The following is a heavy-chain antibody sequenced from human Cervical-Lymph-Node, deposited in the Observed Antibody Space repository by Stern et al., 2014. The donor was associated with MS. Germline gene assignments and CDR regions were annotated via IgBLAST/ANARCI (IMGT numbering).Heavy chain of an antibody. Sequence: QVTLKESGPTLVKPTQTLTLTCAFSGFSLTTTGVAVAWIRQPPGKGLEWLALIYWDDEKNYSPSLKSRLTITRDTSNNQVVLPMTNMDPVDTATYFCAHKGGTARYYFDFWGQGTLVTVSS. CDR2: IYWDDEK. D-gene: IGHD2-15*01. V-gene: IGHV2-5*02. J-gene: IGHJ4*02. CDR3: AHKGGTARYYFDF. CDR1: GFSLTTTGVA.